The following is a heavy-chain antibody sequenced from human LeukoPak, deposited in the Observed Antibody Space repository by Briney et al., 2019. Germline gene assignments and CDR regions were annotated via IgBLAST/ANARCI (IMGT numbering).Heavy chain of an antibody. CDR3: VKAQYDFWSGLGY. V-gene: IGHV3-64D*09. D-gene: IGHD3-3*01. CDR1: GFTFSRYP. CDR2: ISGNGGST. J-gene: IGHJ4*02. Sequence: GGSLRLPCSASGFTFSRYPMHWVRQAPGKGLEYVSAISGNGGSTYYADSVKGRFTISRDDSKNTLYLQMSSLRTEDTAIYYCVKAQYDFWSGLGYWGQGTLVTVSS.